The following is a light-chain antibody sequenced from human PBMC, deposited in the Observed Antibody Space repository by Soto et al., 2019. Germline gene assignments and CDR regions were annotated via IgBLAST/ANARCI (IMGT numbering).Light chain of an antibody. CDR2: DAS. CDR3: QQRSDWPPLT. V-gene: IGKV3-11*01. CDR1: QSVSNY. J-gene: IGKJ4*01. Sequence: EIVLTQSPATLSLSPGERATLSCRASQSVSNYLAWYQQKPGQAPRLLIYDASNRATGIPARFSGSGSGTDFTLTISRLEPEDVAVYYCQQRSDWPPLTFGGGTKVEIK.